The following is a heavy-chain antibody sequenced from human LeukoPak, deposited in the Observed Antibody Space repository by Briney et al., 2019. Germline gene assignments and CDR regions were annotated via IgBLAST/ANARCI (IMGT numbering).Heavy chain of an antibody. CDR2: ISGSGGST. CDR3: AKAPVTTCRGAFCYPFDY. D-gene: IGHD2-15*01. V-gene: IGHV3-23*01. J-gene: IGHJ4*02. Sequence: GGSLRLSCEASGFTFSSYAMSWVRQAPGKGLEWVSAISGSGGSTYYADSVKGRFTISRDNSKNTLYLQMNSLRAEDTAVYYCAKAPVTTCRGAFCYPFDYWGQGILVTVSS. CDR1: GFTFSSYA.